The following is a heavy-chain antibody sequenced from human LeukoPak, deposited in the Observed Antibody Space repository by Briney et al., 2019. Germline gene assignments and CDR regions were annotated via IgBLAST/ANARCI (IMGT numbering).Heavy chain of an antibody. J-gene: IGHJ6*03. CDR3: ARDVSYYDFWSGYSAGYYYYYMDV. Sequence: GGSLRLSCAASGFTLSTYWMHWVRQAPGKGLVWVSRINRDGSSTSYADSVKGRFSISTDNAKNTLYLQMNSLRAEDTAVYYCARDVSYYDFWSGYSAGYYYYYMDVWGKGTTVTVSS. V-gene: IGHV3-74*01. D-gene: IGHD3-3*01. CDR1: GFTLSTYW. CDR2: INRDGSST.